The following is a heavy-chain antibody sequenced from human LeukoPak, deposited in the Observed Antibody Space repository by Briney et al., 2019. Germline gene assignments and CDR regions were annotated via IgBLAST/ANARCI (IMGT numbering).Heavy chain of an antibody. D-gene: IGHD6-13*01. Sequence: SEILSLTCTVSGGSISSYYWSWIRQPAGKGLEWIGRLYSSGSTNYNPSLKSRVTMSVDTSKNQFSLKLRSVTAADTAVYYCARDSGYHVDYWGQGTLVTVSS. CDR3: ARDSGYHVDY. CDR1: GGSISSYY. CDR2: LYSSGST. V-gene: IGHV4-4*07. J-gene: IGHJ4*02.